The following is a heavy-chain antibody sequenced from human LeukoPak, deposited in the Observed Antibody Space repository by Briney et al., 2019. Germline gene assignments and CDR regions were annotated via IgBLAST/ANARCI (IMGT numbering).Heavy chain of an antibody. CDR2: ISSSSSYI. CDR1: GSTFSNYN. CDR3: ARELLTYSNHKLGHYMDV. D-gene: IGHD4-11*01. J-gene: IGHJ6*03. V-gene: IGHV3-21*01. Sequence: GGSLRLSCAASGSTFSNYNMNWVRQAPGKGLEWVSCISSSSSYIYYADSVKGRFTISRENAKNSLYLQMNSLRAEDTALYFCARELLTYSNHKLGHYMDVWGKGTTVTVSS.